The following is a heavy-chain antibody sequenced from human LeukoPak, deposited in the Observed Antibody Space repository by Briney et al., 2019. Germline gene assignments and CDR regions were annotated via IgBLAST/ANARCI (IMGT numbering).Heavy chain of an antibody. V-gene: IGHV3-7*01. D-gene: IGHD6-19*01. CDR1: GFTFSSYW. CDR3: ARFVSSGWYNYYYYYIDV. Sequence: GGSLRLSCAASGFTFSSYWMSWVRQAPGKGLEWVANIKQDGSEKYYVDSVKGRFTISRDNAKNSLYLQMNSLRAEDTAVYYCARFVSSGWYNYYYYYIDVWGKGSTVTVSS. J-gene: IGHJ6*03. CDR2: IKQDGSEK.